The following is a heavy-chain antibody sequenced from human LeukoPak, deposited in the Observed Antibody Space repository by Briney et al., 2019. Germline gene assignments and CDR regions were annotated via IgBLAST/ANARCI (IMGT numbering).Heavy chain of an antibody. D-gene: IGHD6-19*01. V-gene: IGHV1-18*01. Sequence: ASVKVSCKASGYTFTSYGISWVRQAPGQGLEWMGWISAYNGNTNYAQKLQGRVTMTTDTSTSTAYMELRSLRSDDTAVYYCARTTTKYSSDWYTAIEPFDYWGQGTLVTVSS. CDR2: ISAYNGNT. CDR1: GYTFTSYG. CDR3: ARTTTKYSSDWYTAIEPFDY. J-gene: IGHJ4*02.